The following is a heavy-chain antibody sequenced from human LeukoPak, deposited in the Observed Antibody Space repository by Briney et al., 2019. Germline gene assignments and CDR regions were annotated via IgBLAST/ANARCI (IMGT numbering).Heavy chain of an antibody. D-gene: IGHD6-6*01. CDR3: ARDPLAARMGAYYCYYYMDV. CDR1: GFTFSSYD. J-gene: IGHJ6*03. Sequence: AGSLRLSCAASGFTFSSYDMHWVRQAPGKGLEWMADITYNGSNKYYADSVKGGFTISRDNSKNTLYLQMNSLRAEDTAVYYCARDPLAARMGAYYCYYYMDVWGKGSTVTVSS. V-gene: IGHV3-30*04. CDR2: ITYNGSNK.